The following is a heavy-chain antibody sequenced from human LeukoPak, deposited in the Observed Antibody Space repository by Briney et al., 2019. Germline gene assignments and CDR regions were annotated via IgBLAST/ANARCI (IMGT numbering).Heavy chain of an antibody. CDR3: ARGHVLLWFGELSDFDY. CDR1: GYSFIRYH. D-gene: IGHD3-10*01. J-gene: IGHJ4*02. Sequence: ASVKVSCKASGYSFIRYHIHWVRQAPGQGLEWMGVLKLYDGSISHAQKFQGRVTMTSDTSTSTVYMELSSLRSEDTAVYYCARGHVLLWFGELSDFDYWGQGTLVTVSS. V-gene: IGHV1-46*01. CDR2: LKLYDGSI.